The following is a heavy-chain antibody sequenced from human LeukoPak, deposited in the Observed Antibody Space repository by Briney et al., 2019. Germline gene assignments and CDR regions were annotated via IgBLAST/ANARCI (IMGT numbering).Heavy chain of an antibody. V-gene: IGHV3-11*04. J-gene: IGHJ3*02. CDR3: AATYYYGSGSYYISAEAFDI. Sequence: GGSLRLSCAASGFTFSDYYMSWIRQAPGKGLEWVSYISSSGSTIYYADSVKGRFTISRDNAKNSLYLQMNSLRAEDTAVYYCAATYYYGSGSYYISAEAFDIWGQGTMVTVSS. CDR2: ISSSGSTI. D-gene: IGHD3-10*01. CDR1: GFTFSDYY.